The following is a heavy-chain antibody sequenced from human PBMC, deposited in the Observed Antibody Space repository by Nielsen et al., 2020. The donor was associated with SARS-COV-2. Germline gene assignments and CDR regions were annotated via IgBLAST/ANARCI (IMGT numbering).Heavy chain of an antibody. V-gene: IGHV3-23*01. CDR3: AKDFHGSVADFFGN. D-gene: IGHD2-2*03. Sequence: GESLKISCAASGFTFSSYWMSWVRQASGKGLEWVSSISGSGDRTDYADSVKGRVIISRDNSKNTLHLQMNSLRAEDTALYFCAKDFHGSVADFFGNWGQGTLVTVSS. CDR2: ISGSGDRT. J-gene: IGHJ4*02. CDR1: GFTFSSYW.